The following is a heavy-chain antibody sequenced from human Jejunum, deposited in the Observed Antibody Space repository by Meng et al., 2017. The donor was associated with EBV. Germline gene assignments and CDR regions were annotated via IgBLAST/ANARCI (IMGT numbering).Heavy chain of an antibody. J-gene: IGHJ4*02. CDR1: GYTFTNYA. V-gene: IGHV1-18*01. Sequence: QVQLVQSGAEVKKPGASVKVSCKASGYTFTNYAFPWLRQGPGQGFEWMGWVSAYNGNTEYPQKFQGRVAMTTDTSTTTVYMELRSLRPDDTATYYCVRTSVYSSGFSDFWGQGTLVTVSS. D-gene: IGHD6-19*01. CDR2: VSAYNGNT. CDR3: VRTSVYSSGFSDF.